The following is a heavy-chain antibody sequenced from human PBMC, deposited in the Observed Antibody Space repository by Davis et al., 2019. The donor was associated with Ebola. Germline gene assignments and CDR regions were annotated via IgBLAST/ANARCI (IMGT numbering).Heavy chain of an antibody. V-gene: IGHV1-46*01. CDR3: AMSDSSGDGFDI. CDR2: INPSGGTT. J-gene: IGHJ3*02. Sequence: ASVKVSCKASGYRFSTFYMHWVRQVPGQGLERMGVINPSGGTTTFAKKFGGRVTMTGDTSTITVYMEMSSLSYEDTAIYYCAMSDSSGDGFDIWGQGTMVTVSS. CDR1: GYRFSTFY. D-gene: IGHD3-22*01.